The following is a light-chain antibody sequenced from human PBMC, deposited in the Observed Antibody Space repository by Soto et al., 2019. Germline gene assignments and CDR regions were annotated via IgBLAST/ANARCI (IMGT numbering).Light chain of an antibody. Sequence: AIQLTQSPSSLSASVGDRVTITCRASQGISGALAWYQQTPGKAPKVLIYDASTLESGVPSRFSGSGFGTEFTLIISSLQPEDFATYYCQHFYNYPLTFGGGTKVEIK. CDR3: QHFYNYPLT. V-gene: IGKV1D-13*01. J-gene: IGKJ4*01. CDR1: QGISGA. CDR2: DAS.